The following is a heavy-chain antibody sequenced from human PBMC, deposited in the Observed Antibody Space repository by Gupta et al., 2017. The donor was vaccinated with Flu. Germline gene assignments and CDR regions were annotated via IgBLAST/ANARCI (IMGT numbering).Heavy chain of an antibody. D-gene: IGHD2/OR15-2a*01. V-gene: IGHV1-18*01. J-gene: IGHJ6*02. CDR2: VSTITENI. Sequence: QVRLVRSGGAVRKPGAGVTVVRRTAGYTFTTYGITWVRQAPGQGLEWLGGVSTITENINYAQKLQGRVSLTTDTSTNTAYMELTSLRSDETAVDYCAKFATTYDTGSSNNGLDVWGQGTPVTVSS. CDR1: GYTFTTYG. CDR3: AKFATTYDTGSSNNGLDV.